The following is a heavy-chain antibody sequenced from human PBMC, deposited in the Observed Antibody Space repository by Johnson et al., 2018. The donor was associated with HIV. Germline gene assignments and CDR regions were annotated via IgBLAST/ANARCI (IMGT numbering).Heavy chain of an antibody. D-gene: IGHD3-10*01. V-gene: IGHV3-30*02. CDR2: IRYDGSNK. J-gene: IGHJ3*01. CDR1: GFTFSSYG. CDR3: YCTDHLGAGSESEGTFDA. Sequence: QVQLVESGGGVVQPGGSLRLSCAASGFTFSSYGMHWVRQAPGKGLEWVAFIRYDGSNKYYADSVKGRFTISRDNSKNTLYLQMTGLRQDDTDVYSCYCTDHLGAGSESEGTFDAWGQGTMVTVSS.